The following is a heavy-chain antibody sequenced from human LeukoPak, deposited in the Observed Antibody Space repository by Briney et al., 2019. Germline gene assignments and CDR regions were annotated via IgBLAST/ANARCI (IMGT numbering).Heavy chain of an antibody. V-gene: IGHV1-8*01. CDR3: AREQTVTTEYYFDY. CDR1: GYTFTSYD. J-gene: IGHJ4*02. Sequence: ASVTVSCKASGYTFTSYDINWVRQAPGQGLEWMGWMNPNSGNTGYAQKFQGRVTMTRNTSISTAYMELSSLRSEDTAVYYCAREQTVTTEYYFDYWGQGTLVTVSS. D-gene: IGHD4-11*01. CDR2: MNPNSGNT.